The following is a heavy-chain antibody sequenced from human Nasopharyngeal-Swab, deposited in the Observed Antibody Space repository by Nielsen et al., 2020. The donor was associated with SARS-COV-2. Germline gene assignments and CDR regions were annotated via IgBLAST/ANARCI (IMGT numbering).Heavy chain of an antibody. CDR3: ARGTDTRVVGSTFGYFDY. J-gene: IGHJ4*02. V-gene: IGHV1-46*01. CDR1: GYSFTTYH. D-gene: IGHD1-26*01. Sequence: ASVKVSCKPSGYSFTTYHMHWVRQAPGQGLEWTGPVNPSDGNTKYAQKFQGRVSMTRDTSTSTVYLELSSLRSEDAALFFCARGTDTRVVGSTFGYFDYWGQGTLVTVSS. CDR2: VNPSDGNT.